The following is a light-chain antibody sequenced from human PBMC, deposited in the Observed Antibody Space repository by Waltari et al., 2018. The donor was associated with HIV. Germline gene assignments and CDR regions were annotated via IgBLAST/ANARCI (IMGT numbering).Light chain of an antibody. CDR2: EVT. V-gene: IGLV2-8*01. Sequence: QSALTQPPSASGSPGQSVTISCTGTSSDVGGYNYVSWYQQHPGNAPKLIIYEVTERPSGVPDRFSGSKSGNTASLTASGLQAEDEADYSCSSYAGSNKLVFGGGTKLTVV. CDR3: SSYAGSNKLV. J-gene: IGLJ2*01. CDR1: SSDVGGYNY.